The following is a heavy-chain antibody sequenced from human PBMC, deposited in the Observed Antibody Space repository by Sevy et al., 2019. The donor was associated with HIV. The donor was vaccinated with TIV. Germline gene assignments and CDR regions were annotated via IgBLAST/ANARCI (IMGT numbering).Heavy chain of an antibody. V-gene: IGHV3-21*05. CDR1: GFIFSDYD. CDR2: ISSRSSYI. Sequence: GGSLRLSCAASGFIFSDYDMNWVRQAPGKGLEWISVISSRSSYIKYADSLKGRVTTSRDNAINSLFLQLNSLRAEDTAVYYCARAVAYYDIGGLHYWGQGALVTVSS. D-gene: IGHD3-22*01. J-gene: IGHJ4*02. CDR3: ARAVAYYDIGGLHY.